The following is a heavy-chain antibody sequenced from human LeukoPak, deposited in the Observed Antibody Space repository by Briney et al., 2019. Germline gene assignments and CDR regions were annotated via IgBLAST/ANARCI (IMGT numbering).Heavy chain of an antibody. CDR1: GYTFTSYG. D-gene: IGHD2-2*01. CDR3: ASFSYAVPPY. Sequence: ASVKVSCKASGYTFTSYGISWVRQAPGQGLEWMGWINPNSGGTNYAQKFQGRVTMTRDTSISTAYMELSRLRSDDTAVYYCASFSYAVPPYWGQGTLVTVSS. CDR2: INPNSGGT. V-gene: IGHV1-2*02. J-gene: IGHJ4*02.